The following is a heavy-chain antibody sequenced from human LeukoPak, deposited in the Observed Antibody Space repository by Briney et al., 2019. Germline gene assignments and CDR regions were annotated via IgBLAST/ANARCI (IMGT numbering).Heavy chain of an antibody. V-gene: IGHV1-18*01. CDR2: ISAYNGST. CDR1: GYTFTSYG. Sequence: ASVKVSCKASGYTFTSYGISWVRQAPGQGLEWMGWISAYNGSTNYAQKLQGRVTMTTDTSTSTAYMELRSLRSDDTAVYYCASSPYDYVWGSYRYVFVYWGQGTLVTVSS. D-gene: IGHD3-16*02. J-gene: IGHJ4*02. CDR3: ASSPYDYVWGSYRYVFVY.